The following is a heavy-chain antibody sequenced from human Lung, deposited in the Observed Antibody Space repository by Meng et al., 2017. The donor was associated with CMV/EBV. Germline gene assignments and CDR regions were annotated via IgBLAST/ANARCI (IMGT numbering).Heavy chain of an antibody. CDR1: GGSCGSGYYY. V-gene: IGHV4-30-4*01. CDR2: IYYTRRI. D-gene: IGHD5-24*01. J-gene: IGHJ4*02. Sequence: QAQLQEAGPVWVKVEQTLSLPCTVFGGSCGSGYYYWSWIREPPGKSMEWIVYIYYTRRIYYNPCLESRVTISLDTSKIQFSLKLIPATAAGTAVCHGAREAGRDGYASPKFDYWGQGTLVTVSS. CDR3: AREAGRDGYASPKFDY.